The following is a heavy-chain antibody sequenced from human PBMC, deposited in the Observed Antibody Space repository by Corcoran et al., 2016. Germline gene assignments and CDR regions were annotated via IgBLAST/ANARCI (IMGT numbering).Heavy chain of an antibody. D-gene: IGHD5-18*01. CDR1: GFTFSSYS. Sequence: EVQLVESGGGLVKPGGSLRLSCAASGFTFSSYSMNWVRQAPGKGLEWVSSISSSSSSYIYYADSVKGRFTISRDNAKNSLYLQMNSLRAEDTAVYYCARDEGDVDTAMDNWGQGTLVTVSS. CDR3: ARDEGDVDTAMDN. J-gene: IGHJ4*02. CDR2: ISSSSSSYI. V-gene: IGHV3-21*01.